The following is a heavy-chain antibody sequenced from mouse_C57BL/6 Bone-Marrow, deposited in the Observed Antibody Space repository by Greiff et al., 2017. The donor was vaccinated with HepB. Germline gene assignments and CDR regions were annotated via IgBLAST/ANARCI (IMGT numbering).Heavy chain of an antibody. CDR2: INPNNGGT. Sequence: VQLQQSGPELVKPGASVKISCNASGYTFTDYYMNWVKQSHGKSLEWIGDINPNNGGTSYNQKFKGKATLTVDKSSSTAYMELRSLTSEDSAVYYCANYYGSSFYAMDYWGQGTSVTVSS. D-gene: IGHD1-1*01. CDR3: ANYYGSSFYAMDY. J-gene: IGHJ4*01. CDR1: GYTFTDYY. V-gene: IGHV1-26*01.